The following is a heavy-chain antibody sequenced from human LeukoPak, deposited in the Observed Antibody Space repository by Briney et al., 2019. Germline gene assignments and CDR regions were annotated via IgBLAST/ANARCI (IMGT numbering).Heavy chain of an antibody. D-gene: IGHD5-18*01. Sequence: SSETLSLTCTVSGGSISSYYWSWIRQPPGKGLEWIGYIYYSGSTNYNPSLKSRVTISVDTSKNQFSLKLSSVTAADTAVYYCARGGPRIQLWLRYYYMDVWGKGTTVTVSS. CDR3: ARGGPRIQLWLRYYYMDV. V-gene: IGHV4-59*01. J-gene: IGHJ6*03. CDR2: IYYSGST. CDR1: GGSISSYY.